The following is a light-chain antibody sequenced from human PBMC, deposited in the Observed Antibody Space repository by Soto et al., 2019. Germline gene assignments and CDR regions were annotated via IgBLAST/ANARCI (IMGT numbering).Light chain of an antibody. Sequence: DIPMTQSPSTLSASVGDRVTITCRASQSIRSWLAWYQQRPGKAPKVLIYDASSLESGVPSRFSGSGSGTEFTLTISSLQPDDFATYYCQQYDSWPWTFGQGTKVESK. J-gene: IGKJ1*01. V-gene: IGKV1-5*01. CDR2: DAS. CDR3: QQYDSWPWT. CDR1: QSIRSW.